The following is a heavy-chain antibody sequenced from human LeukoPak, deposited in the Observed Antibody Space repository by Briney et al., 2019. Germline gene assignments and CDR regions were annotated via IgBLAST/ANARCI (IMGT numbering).Heavy chain of an antibody. CDR1: GYTFTSYG. CDR2: ISAYNGNT. D-gene: IGHD3-9*01. CDR3: ARAYYYDILTGYHYYYYYYMDV. J-gene: IGHJ6*03. V-gene: IGHV1-18*01. Sequence: AASVKVSCKASGYTFTSYGISWVRQAPGQGLEWMGWISAYNGNTNYAQKLQGRVTMTTDTSTSTAYMELRSLRSDDTAVYYCARAYYYDILTGYHYYYYYYMDVWGKGTTVTISS.